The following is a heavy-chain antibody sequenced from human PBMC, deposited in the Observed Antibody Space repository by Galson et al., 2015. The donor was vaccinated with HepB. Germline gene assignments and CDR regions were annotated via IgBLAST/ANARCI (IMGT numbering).Heavy chain of an antibody. J-gene: IGHJ4*02. CDR1: GLTFSSYW. CDR2: IKQDGSEK. D-gene: IGHD5-12*01. V-gene: IGHV3-7*01. CDR3: ARSGLDY. Sequence: SLRLSCAASGLTFSSYWMSWVRQAPGKGLEWVANIKQDGSEKYYVDSVKGRFTISRDNAKNSLYLQMNSLRAEDTAVYYCARSGLDYWGQGTLVTVSS.